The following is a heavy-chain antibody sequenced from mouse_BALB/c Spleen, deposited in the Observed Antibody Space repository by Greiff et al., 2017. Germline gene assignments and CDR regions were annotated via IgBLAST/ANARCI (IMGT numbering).Heavy chain of an antibody. CDR3: ARIWLRQYYFDY. Sequence: VQLQQSGAELVRPGALVKLSCKASGFNIKDYCMHWVKQRPEQGLEWIGWIDPENGNTIYDPKFQGKASITADTSSNTAYLQLSSLTSEDTAVYYCARIWLRQYYFDYWGQGTTLTVSS. CDR1: GFNIKDYC. V-gene: IGHV14-1*02. D-gene: IGHD2-2*01. CDR2: IDPENGNT. J-gene: IGHJ2*01.